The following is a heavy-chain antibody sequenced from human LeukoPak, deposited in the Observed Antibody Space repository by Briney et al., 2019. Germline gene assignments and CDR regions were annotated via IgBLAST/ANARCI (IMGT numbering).Heavy chain of an antibody. Sequence: GRSLRLSCAASGFTFSSYGMHWVRQAPGKGLEWVAVISYDGGNKYYADSVKGRFTISRDNSKNTLYLQMNSLRAEDTAVYYCAKDFGYSYGLCFDYWGQGTLVTVSS. CDR1: GFTFSSYG. J-gene: IGHJ4*02. D-gene: IGHD5-18*01. CDR3: AKDFGYSYGLCFDY. CDR2: ISYDGGNK. V-gene: IGHV3-30*18.